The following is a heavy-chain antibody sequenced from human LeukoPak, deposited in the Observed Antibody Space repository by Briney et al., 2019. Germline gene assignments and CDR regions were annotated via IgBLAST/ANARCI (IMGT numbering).Heavy chain of an antibody. J-gene: IGHJ3*02. CDR1: VFTFSSYS. D-gene: IGHD3-10*01. CDR2: ISSSSSYI. V-gene: IGHV3-21*04. CDR3: ARGLWFGGLLWSFDI. Sequence: GGSLRLSCAAPVFTFSSYSMNWVRQAPGKGLEWVSSISSSSSYIYYADSVKGRFTISRDNAKNSLYLQMNSLRAEDTAVYYCARGLWFGGLLWSFDIWGQGTMVTVSS.